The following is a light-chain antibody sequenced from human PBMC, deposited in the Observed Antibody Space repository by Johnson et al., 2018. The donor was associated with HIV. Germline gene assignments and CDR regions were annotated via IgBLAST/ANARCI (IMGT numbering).Light chain of an antibody. V-gene: IGLV1-51*02. CDR2: ENN. CDR1: ISNIGDNF. CDR3: GTWDSSLSAGRA. J-gene: IGLJ1*01. Sequence: QSVLTQPPSVSAAPGQKVTISCSGSISNIGDNFVSWYQQFPGTAPKLLIFENNKRPSGIPDRFSGSKSGTSATLGITGLQTGDEADYYCGTWDSSLSAGRAFGTGTKVTVL.